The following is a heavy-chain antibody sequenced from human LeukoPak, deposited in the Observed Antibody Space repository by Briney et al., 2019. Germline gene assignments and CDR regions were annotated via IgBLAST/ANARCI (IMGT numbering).Heavy chain of an antibody. J-gene: IGHJ4*02. D-gene: IGHD3-22*01. CDR1: GGSIRSSSYY. CDR3: ASGVVVITTPPFDY. CDR2: IYYSGST. V-gene: IGHV4-39*01. Sequence: SETLSLTCTVSGGSIRSSSYYWGWVRQPPGKGREWVVYIYYSGSTYYNPSSKRRATIYVDTNKNQCSLKQSYVPAAHTAVYYCASGVVVITTPPFDYWGQGTLVTVSS.